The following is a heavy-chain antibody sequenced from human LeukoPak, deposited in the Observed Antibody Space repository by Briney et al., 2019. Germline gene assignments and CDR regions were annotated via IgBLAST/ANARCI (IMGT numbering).Heavy chain of an antibody. CDR1: GFTVSSNY. CDR3: ARGVEAPHYYYYYMDV. D-gene: IGHD1-14*01. V-gene: IGHV3-66*01. CDR2: IYSGGST. J-gene: IGHJ6*03. Sequence: GGSLRLSCAAYGFTVSSNYMSWVRQAPGKGLEWVSVIYSGGSTYYADSVKGRFTISRDNSKNTLYLQMNSLRAEDTAVYYCARGVEAPHYYYYYMDVWGKGTTVTISS.